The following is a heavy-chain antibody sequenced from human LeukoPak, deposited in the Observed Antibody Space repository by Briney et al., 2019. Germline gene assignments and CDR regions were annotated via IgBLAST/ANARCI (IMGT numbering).Heavy chain of an antibody. J-gene: IGHJ4*02. CDR2: ISSSRSYI. V-gene: IGHV3-21*01. Sequence: GGSLRLSCAAAGFTFSSYSMNWVRQAPGKGLEWVSSISSSRSYIYYADSVKGRFTNSRDTAKNSLYLQMNSLRAEDTAVYYCARDGSRYSPYYFDYWGQGTLVTVSS. CDR3: ARDGSRYSPYYFDY. D-gene: IGHD5-18*01. CDR1: GFTFSSYS.